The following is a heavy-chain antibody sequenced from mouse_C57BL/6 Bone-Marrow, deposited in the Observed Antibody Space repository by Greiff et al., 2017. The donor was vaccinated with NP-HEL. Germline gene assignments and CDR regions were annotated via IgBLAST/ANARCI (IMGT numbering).Heavy chain of an antibody. CDR3: ARNYYGSSFHWYFDV. D-gene: IGHD1-1*01. Sequence: VQLQHSVAELVRPGASVKLSCTASGFNIKNTYMHWVKQRPEQGLEWIGRIDPANGNTKYAPKFQGKATITAYTSSNTAYLQLSSLTSEDTAIYYCARNYYGSSFHWYFDVWGTGTTVTVSS. V-gene: IGHV14-3*01. CDR2: IDPANGNT. CDR1: GFNIKNTY. J-gene: IGHJ1*03.